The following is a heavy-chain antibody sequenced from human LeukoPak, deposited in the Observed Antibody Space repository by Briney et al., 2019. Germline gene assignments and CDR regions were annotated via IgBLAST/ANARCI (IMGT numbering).Heavy chain of an antibody. CDR3: ICHPRDYACY. Sequence: SETLSLTCTVSGVSISSSSYYWGWIRQPPGKGLEWFGSIYYSGSTYYNPSLKSRVTISVDTSKNQCSLKLSSVTAADTAVYYCICHPRDYACYWGQGTLVTVSS. V-gene: IGHV4-39*01. J-gene: IGHJ4*02. CDR1: GVSISSSSYY. D-gene: IGHD4-17*01. CDR2: IYYSGST.